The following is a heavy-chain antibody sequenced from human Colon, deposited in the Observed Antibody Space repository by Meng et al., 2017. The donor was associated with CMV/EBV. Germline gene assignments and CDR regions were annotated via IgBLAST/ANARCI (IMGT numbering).Heavy chain of an antibody. CDR2: IRYDGSDA. V-gene: IGHV3-30*02. D-gene: IGHD3-10*01. Sequence: GESLKISCAASGFTFSHYGMHWVRQAPGKGLEWAAFIRYDGSDAWYADFVKGRFTISRDNFKNTLYLQMNSLSAEDTALYYCAKDLMLGFGSGSYFGDYWGQGTLVTVSS. CDR1: GFTFSHYG. CDR3: AKDLMLGFGSGSYFGDY. J-gene: IGHJ4*02.